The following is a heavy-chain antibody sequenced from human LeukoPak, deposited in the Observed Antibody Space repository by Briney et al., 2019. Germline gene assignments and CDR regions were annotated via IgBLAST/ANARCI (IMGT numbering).Heavy chain of an antibody. CDR3: ARYSASSFDY. CDR2: LKSKTDGGTT. V-gene: IGHV3-15*01. Sequence: GGSLRLSCAASGFTFSNAWMSWVRQAPGTGLEWVGRLKSKTDGGTTDYAAPVKRRFTISRDDSKNTLYLQMNSLKTEDTAVYYCARYSASSFDYWGQGTLVTVSS. J-gene: IGHJ4*02. D-gene: IGHD1-26*01. CDR1: GFTFSNAW.